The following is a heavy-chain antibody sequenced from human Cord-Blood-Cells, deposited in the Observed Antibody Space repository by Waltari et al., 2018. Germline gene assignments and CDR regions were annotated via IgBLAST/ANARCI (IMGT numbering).Heavy chain of an antibody. V-gene: IGHV4-39*01. CDR1: DGPISSSCYS. J-gene: IGHJ5*02. Sequence: QLQLQASCPGLVMPSETLSLTCTGPDGPISSSCYSWVWLSQPPGKGLEWIGSIYYSGSTYYNPSLKSRVTISVDTSKNQFSRKLSSVTAADTAVYYCARLTNQSKYRNTNWFDPWGQGTLVTVSS. CDR2: IYYSGST. CDR3: ARLTNQSKYRNTNWFDP. D-gene: IGHD3-16*02.